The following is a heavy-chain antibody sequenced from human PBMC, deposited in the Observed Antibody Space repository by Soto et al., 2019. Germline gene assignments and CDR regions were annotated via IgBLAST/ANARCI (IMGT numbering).Heavy chain of an antibody. J-gene: IGHJ1*01. CDR1: GFTVSSNY. V-gene: IGHV3-66*01. Sequence: EVQLVESGGGLVQPGGSLRLSCAASGFTVSSNYMSWVRQAPGKGLEWVSVIYRGGRTYYADSVKGRFTITRDNSKITLYLQMKSLRAEDTAVYYCARVAITFGGTAFQHWGQGTLVTVSS. D-gene: IGHD3-16*01. CDR2: IYRGGRT. CDR3: ARVAITFGGTAFQH.